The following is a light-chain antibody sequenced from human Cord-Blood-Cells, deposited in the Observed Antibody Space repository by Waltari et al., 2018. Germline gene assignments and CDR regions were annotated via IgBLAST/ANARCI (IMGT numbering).Light chain of an antibody. CDR3: SSYAGSNNVV. J-gene: IGLJ2*01. Sequence: QSALTQPPSASGSPGQSVTISCTGTSSDVGGYNYVSWYQQHPGKAPKLMIYEVSKRPSGVPYRFSGPKSGNTASLTVSGLQAEDEADYYCSSYAGSNNVVFGGGTKLTVL. V-gene: IGLV2-8*01. CDR1: SSDVGGYNY. CDR2: EVS.